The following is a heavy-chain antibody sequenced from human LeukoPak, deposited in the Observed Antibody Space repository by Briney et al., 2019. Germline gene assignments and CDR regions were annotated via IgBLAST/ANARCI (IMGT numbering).Heavy chain of an antibody. Sequence: PGRSLRLSCAASGFTFDDYAMHWVRQAPGKGLEWVSGISWNSGSIGYADSVKGRFTISRDNAKSSLYLQMNSLRAEDTALYYCAKGHSPKLNRFDPWGQGTLVTVSS. CDR1: GFTFDDYA. J-gene: IGHJ5*02. CDR3: AKGHSPKLNRFDP. CDR2: ISWNSGSI. D-gene: IGHD6-13*01. V-gene: IGHV3-9*01.